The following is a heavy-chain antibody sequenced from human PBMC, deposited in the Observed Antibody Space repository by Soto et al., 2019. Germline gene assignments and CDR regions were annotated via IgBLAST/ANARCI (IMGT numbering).Heavy chain of an antibody. CDR1: GCSISSSSYY. J-gene: IGHJ4*02. D-gene: IGHD2-21*01. Sequence: SETLSLTCTVSGCSISSSSYYWVWIRQPPGQGLESIGGIYYSDTTYYNPSHKRRITISVDTTKNQFSLKHSSVTAAATAVYYCARLCGLTETHGYWGQGTQVTVS. V-gene: IGHV4-39*01. CDR3: ARLCGLTETHGY. CDR2: IYYSDTT.